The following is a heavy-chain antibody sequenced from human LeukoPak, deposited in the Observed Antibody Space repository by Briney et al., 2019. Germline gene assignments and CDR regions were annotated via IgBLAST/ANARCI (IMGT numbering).Heavy chain of an antibody. D-gene: IGHD4-23*01. CDR2: ISAYNGNT. J-gene: IGHJ4*02. CDR3: ARGTRGVNSPYFDY. Sequence: ASVKVSCKASGYTFTSYGISWVRRAPGQGLEWMEWISAYNGNTNYAQKLQGRVTMTPDPSTSTAYMALRSLRSDDTAVYYCARGTRGVNSPYFDYWGQGTLVTVSS. V-gene: IGHV1-18*01. CDR1: GYTFTSYG.